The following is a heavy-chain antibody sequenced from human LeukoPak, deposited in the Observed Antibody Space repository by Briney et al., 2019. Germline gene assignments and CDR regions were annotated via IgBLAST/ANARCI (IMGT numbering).Heavy chain of an antibody. CDR2: IKSKTDGGTT. D-gene: IGHD6-19*01. J-gene: IGHJ4*02. Sequence: GGALRLSCAASGVTSSNAWMSWVRQAPGEGLEWVGRIKSKTDGGTTDYAAPVKGRFTISRDDSKNTLYLQMNSLKTEDTAVYYCTTDLEAVAGVFDYWGQGTLVTVSS. CDR1: GVTSSNAW. V-gene: IGHV3-15*01. CDR3: TTDLEAVAGVFDY.